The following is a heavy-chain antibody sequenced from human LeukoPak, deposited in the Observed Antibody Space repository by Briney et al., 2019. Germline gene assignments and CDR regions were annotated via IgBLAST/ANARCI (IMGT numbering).Heavy chain of an antibody. V-gene: IGHV4-61*01. J-gene: IGHJ4*02. CDR3: ARSQYYDSSGYYVFYFDY. Sequence: SETLPLTCTVSGGSVSSGSYYWSWIRQPPGKGLEWIGYIYYSGSTNYNPSLKSRVTISVDTSKNQFSLKLSSVTAADTAVYYCARSQYYDSSGYYVFYFDYWGQGTLVTVSS. D-gene: IGHD3-22*01. CDR2: IYYSGST. CDR1: GGSVSSGSYY.